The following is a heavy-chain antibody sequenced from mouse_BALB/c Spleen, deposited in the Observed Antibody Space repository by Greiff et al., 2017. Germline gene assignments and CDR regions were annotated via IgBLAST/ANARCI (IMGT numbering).Heavy chain of an antibody. D-gene: IGHD2-4*01. CDR3: AREYDYDYAMDY. J-gene: IGHJ4*01. V-gene: IGHV5-6-3*01. CDR1: GFTFSSYG. Sequence: DVKLVESGGGLVQPGGSLKLSCAASGFTFSSYGMSWVRQTPDKRLELVATINSNGGSTYYPDSVKGRFTISRDNAKNTLYLQMSSLKSEDTAMYYCAREYDYDYAMDYWGQGTSVTVSS. CDR2: INSNGGST.